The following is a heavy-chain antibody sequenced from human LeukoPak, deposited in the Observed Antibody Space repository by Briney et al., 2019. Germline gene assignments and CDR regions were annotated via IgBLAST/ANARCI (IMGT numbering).Heavy chain of an antibody. J-gene: IGHJ5*02. V-gene: IGHV3-23*01. CDR3: AKDRRGREYCSSTSCHTSPLWFDP. D-gene: IGHD2-2*02. CDR1: GFTFSSYA. CDR2: ISGSGGST. Sequence: PGGSLRLSCAASGFTFSSYAMSWVRQAPGKGLEWVSAISGSGGSTYYADSVKGRFTISRDNSKNTLYLQMNSLRAEDTAVYYCAKDRRGREYCSSTSCHTSPLWFDPWGQGTLVTVSS.